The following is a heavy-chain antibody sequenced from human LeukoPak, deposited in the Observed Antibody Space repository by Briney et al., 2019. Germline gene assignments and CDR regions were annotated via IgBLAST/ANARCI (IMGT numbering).Heavy chain of an antibody. Sequence: ASVKVSCKASGYTFTSYDINWVRQATGQGLEWMGWMNPNSGNTGYAQKFQGRVTMTRNTSISTAYMELSSLRSEDTAVYYCARRSLKLWRYELSLRYWGQGTLVTVSS. J-gene: IGHJ4*02. D-gene: IGHD2-21*01. CDR3: ARRSLKLWRYELSLRY. CDR2: MNPNSGNT. CDR1: GYTFTSYD. V-gene: IGHV1-8*01.